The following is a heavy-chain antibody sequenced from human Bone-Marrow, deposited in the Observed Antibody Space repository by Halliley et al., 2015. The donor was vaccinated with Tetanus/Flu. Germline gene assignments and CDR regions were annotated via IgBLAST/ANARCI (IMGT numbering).Heavy chain of an antibody. CDR3: TRDSTIPGTDFDS. CDR1: GFTFSTYE. V-gene: IGHV3-48*03. D-gene: IGHD2-2*02. CDR2: VSPSGSTM. J-gene: IGHJ4*02. Sequence: SLRLSCAASGFTFSTYEMNWVRQTPGKGLEWVSYVSPSGSTMCYADSVKGRFTISRDNAKNSLYLQMNSLRVEDTAVYYCTRDSTIPGTDFDSWGQGALVTVSS.